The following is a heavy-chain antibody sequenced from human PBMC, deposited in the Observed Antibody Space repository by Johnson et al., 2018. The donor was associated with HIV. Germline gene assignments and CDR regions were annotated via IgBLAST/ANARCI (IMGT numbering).Heavy chain of an antibody. CDR2: ISYDGNNK. V-gene: IGHV3-30-3*01. CDR1: GFTFSSYA. Sequence: QVQLVESGGGVVQPGRSLRLSCASYGFTFSSYAMHWVRQAPGKGLKWVAVISYDGNNKYYADSVKGRFTISRDNSKNTLYLQINSLRAEDTAVYYCARVSSSVTTARYGAFDIWGQGTMVIVSS. J-gene: IGHJ3*02. D-gene: IGHD4-17*01. CDR3: ARVSSSVTTARYGAFDI.